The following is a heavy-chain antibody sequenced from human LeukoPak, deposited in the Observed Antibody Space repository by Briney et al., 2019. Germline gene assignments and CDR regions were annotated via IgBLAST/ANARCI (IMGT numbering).Heavy chain of an antibody. V-gene: IGHV3-21*01. Sequence: GGSLRLSCAASGFTFSSYSMNWVRQAPGKGLEWVSSISSSSSYIYYADSVKGRFTISRDNAKNSLYLQMNSLRAEDTAVYYCARELKNDYVWGSYNYFDYWGQGTLVTVSS. D-gene: IGHD3-16*01. J-gene: IGHJ4*02. CDR2: ISSSSSYI. CDR1: GFTFSSYS. CDR3: ARELKNDYVWGSYNYFDY.